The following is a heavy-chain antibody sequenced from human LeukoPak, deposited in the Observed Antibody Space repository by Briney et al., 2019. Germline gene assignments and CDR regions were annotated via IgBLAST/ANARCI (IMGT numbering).Heavy chain of an antibody. CDR2: IYYSGST. V-gene: IGHV4-59*01. J-gene: IGHJ5*02. CDR1: GGSISSYY. Sequence: SETLSLTCTVSGGSISSYYWSWIRQPPGKGLEWIGYIYYSGSTNYNPSLKSRVTISVDTSKNQFSLKRSSVTAADTAVYYCARGGTYYYDSSEFDPWGQGTLVTVSS. D-gene: IGHD3-22*01. CDR3: ARGGTYYYDSSEFDP.